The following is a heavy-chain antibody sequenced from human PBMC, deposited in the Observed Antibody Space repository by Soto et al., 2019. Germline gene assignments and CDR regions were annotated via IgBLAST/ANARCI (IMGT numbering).Heavy chain of an antibody. CDR3: ARDGTEMYYFDY. CDR2: ISYDGSNK. CDR1: GFTFSSYA. V-gene: IGHV3-30-3*01. Sequence: QVQLVESGGGVVQPGRSLRLSCAASGFTFSSYAMHWVRQAPGKGLEWVAVISYDGSNKYYADSVKGRFTISRDNSKNTLYLQMNSLIAEDTAVYYCARDGTEMYYFDYWGQGTLVTVSS. J-gene: IGHJ4*02. D-gene: IGHD6-13*01.